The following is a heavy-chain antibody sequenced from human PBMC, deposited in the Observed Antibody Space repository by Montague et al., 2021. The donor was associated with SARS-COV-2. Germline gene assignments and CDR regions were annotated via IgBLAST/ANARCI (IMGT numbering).Heavy chain of an antibody. CDR1: GGSFSGFQ. J-gene: IGHJ4*02. D-gene: IGHD3-10*01. CDR3: ATSSSRSYYVGLDY. CDR2: INQSGST. V-gene: IGHV4-34*01. Sequence: SETLSLTCALYGGSFSGFQWSWIRQSPGKGLEWIGEINQSGSTNYNVSLKSRLTMSLDTSENQVSLKLSSVTAADTAVYYCATSSSRSYYVGLDYWGQGTLVTVTS.